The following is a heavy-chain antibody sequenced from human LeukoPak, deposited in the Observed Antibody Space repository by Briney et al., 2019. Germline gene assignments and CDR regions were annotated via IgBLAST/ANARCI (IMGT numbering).Heavy chain of an antibody. J-gene: IGHJ3*02. CDR1: GFTFSDYY. V-gene: IGHV3-11*04. CDR3: ARAQYQLLSGAFDI. Sequence: GGSLRLSCAASGFTFSDYYMSWIRQAPGKGLEWVSYISSSGSTIYYADSVKGRFTISRDNAKNSLYLQMNSLRAEDTAVYYCARAQYQLLSGAFDIWGQGTMVTVSS. D-gene: IGHD2-2*01. CDR2: ISSSGSTI.